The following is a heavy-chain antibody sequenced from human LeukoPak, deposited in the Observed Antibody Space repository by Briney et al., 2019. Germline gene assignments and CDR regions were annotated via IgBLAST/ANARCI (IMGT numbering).Heavy chain of an antibody. J-gene: IGHJ4*02. D-gene: IGHD3-3*01. CDR2: VHLDGRT. CDR3: AREGGFYRPLDY. Sequence: SETLSLTCAVYGGSFSDYYCSWIRQSPGKGLEWIGEVHLDGRTNYNPSLKSRLIMSVDLPENHISLKLTSVTAADTAVYYCAREGGFYRPLDYSGQGTLVTVSS. V-gene: IGHV4-34*01. CDR1: GGSFSDYY.